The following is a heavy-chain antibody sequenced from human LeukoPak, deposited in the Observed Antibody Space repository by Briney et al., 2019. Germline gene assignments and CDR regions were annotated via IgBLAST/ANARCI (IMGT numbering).Heavy chain of an antibody. CDR3: ARSPAAPSQSPL. D-gene: IGHD6-13*01. CDR2: IYYSGST. J-gene: IGHJ4*02. V-gene: IGHV4-59*08. CDR1: GVSFSSYD. Sequence: PSETLRLTCAASGVSFSSYDLSWVRQPPGKGLEWIGYIYYSGSTNYKPSLKSRVTISVDTSKNQFSLKLSSVTAADTAVYYCARSPAAPSQSPLGAQGTLVTVFS.